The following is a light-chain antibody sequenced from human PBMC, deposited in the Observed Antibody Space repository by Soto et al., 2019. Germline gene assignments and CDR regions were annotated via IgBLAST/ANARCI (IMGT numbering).Light chain of an antibody. V-gene: IGLV4-69*01. Sequence: QSVLTQSPSASASLGAAVRLTCTLSSGHGSYAIAWHQQRPEKGPRFLMKVDSDGSHNKGDGIPDRFSGSSSGAERYLTISSLQSEDEADYYCQTWGTGMVFGGGTKLTVL. CDR3: QTWGTGMV. J-gene: IGLJ2*01. CDR2: VDSDGSH. CDR1: SGHGSYA.